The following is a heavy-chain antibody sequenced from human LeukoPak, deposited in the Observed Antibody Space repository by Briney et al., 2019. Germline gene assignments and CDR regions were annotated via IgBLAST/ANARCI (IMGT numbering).Heavy chain of an antibody. CDR3: AKEGSSSLDY. Sequence: GGSLRLSCAASGFTFSSYSMNWVRQAPGKGLEWVSTISGRGTNIYYADSAKGRFTISRDNSKNTLYLQMNSLRAEDTAVYYCAKEGSSSLDYWGQGTLVTVSS. D-gene: IGHD6-13*01. CDR1: GFTFSSYS. CDR2: ISGRGTNI. J-gene: IGHJ4*02. V-gene: IGHV3-23*01.